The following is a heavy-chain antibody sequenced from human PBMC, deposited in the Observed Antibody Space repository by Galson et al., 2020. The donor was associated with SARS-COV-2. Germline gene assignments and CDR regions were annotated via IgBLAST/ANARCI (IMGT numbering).Heavy chain of an antibody. CDR2: VYFNGIA. CDR3: ARELVGPWLAHDAFDI. V-gene: IGHV4-39*07. Sequence: SETLSLTCSVSGDSIGATVSSTYYWAWIRQPPGKGLEWVGSVYFNGIAYYNVALKSRVSISVDTSKNQFSLNLYSVTAADTAVYYCARELVGPWLAHDAFDIWGQGTLVPVFS. J-gene: IGHJ3*02. CDR1: GDSIGATVSSTYY. D-gene: IGHD6-19*01.